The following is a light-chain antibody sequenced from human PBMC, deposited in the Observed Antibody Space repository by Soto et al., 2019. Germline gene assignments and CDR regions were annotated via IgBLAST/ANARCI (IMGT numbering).Light chain of an antibody. Sequence: DIVMTQSPDSLAVSLGERATINCKSSQSVLYSSNNKNYLAWYQQKPGQHPKLLIYWASTRESGVTDRFSGSGYGTDFPLTISSLKAEDVAVYYCQQYYSTPRTFGQGTKVEIQ. J-gene: IGKJ1*01. CDR3: QQYYSTPRT. V-gene: IGKV4-1*01. CDR2: WAS. CDR1: QSVLYSSNNKNY.